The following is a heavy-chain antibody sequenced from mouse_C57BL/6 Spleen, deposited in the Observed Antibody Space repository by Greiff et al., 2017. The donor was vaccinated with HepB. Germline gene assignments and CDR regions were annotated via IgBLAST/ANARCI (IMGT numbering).Heavy chain of an antibody. D-gene: IGHD1-1*01. CDR3: ARSPTVVEKSYFDY. CDR1: GYTFTDYY. J-gene: IGHJ2*01. Sequence: VQLQQSGPVLVKPGASVKMSCKASGYTFTDYYMNWVKQSHGKSLEWIGVINPYNGGTSYNQKFKGKATLTVDKSSSTAYMELNSLTSEDSAVYYCARSPTVVEKSYFDYWGQGTTLTVSS. CDR2: INPYNGGT. V-gene: IGHV1-19*01.